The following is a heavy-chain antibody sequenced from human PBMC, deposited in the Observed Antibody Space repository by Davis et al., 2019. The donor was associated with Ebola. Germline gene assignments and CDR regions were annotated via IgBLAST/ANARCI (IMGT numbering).Heavy chain of an antibody. CDR3: ARDGQQQLLVDTWFDP. J-gene: IGHJ5*02. V-gene: IGHV1-18*04. CDR1: GYTFTSYG. Sequence: AASVKVSCKASGYTFTSYGISWVRQAPGQGLEWMGWISAYNGNTNYAQKLQGRVTMTRDSSINTAYMELGSLRSDDTAVYYCARDGQQQLLVDTWFDPWGQGTLVTVSS. CDR2: ISAYNGNT. D-gene: IGHD6-13*01.